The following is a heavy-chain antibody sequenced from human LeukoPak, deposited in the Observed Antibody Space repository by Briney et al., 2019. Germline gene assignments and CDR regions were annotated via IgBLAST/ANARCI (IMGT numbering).Heavy chain of an antibody. V-gene: IGHV1-18*01. CDR2: ISAYNGNT. Sequence: GASVKVSCKASGYTFTSYGISWVRQAPGQGLEWMGWISAYNGNTSYAQKLQGRVTMTTDTSTSTAYMELRSLRSDDTAVYYCARDGYYDSSGYYHPFDYWGQGTLVTVSS. CDR3: ARDGYYDSSGYYHPFDY. D-gene: IGHD3-22*01. CDR1: GYTFTSYG. J-gene: IGHJ4*02.